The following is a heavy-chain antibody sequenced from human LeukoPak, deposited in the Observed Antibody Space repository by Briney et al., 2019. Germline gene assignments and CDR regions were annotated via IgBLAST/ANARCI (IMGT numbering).Heavy chain of an antibody. CDR1: GGSISSYY. J-gene: IGHJ4*02. Sequence: SETLSLTCTVSGGSISSYYWSWIRQPPGKGLEWTGYIYYSGSTNYNPSLKSRVTISVDTSKNQFSLKLSSVTAADTAVYYCAREQRYGSGSLDYWGQGTLVTVSS. D-gene: IGHD3-10*01. CDR3: AREQRYGSGSLDY. CDR2: IYYSGST. V-gene: IGHV4-59*01.